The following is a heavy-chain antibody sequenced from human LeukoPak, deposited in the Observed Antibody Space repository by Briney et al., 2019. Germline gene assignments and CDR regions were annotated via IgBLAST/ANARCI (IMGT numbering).Heavy chain of an antibody. CDR1: GGSISSYY. CDR3: ARESCSSTSCYTRAAFDI. D-gene: IGHD2-2*02. J-gene: IGHJ3*02. Sequence: SQTLSLTCTVSGGSISSYYWSWIRQPPGKGLEWIGYIYYSGSTNYNPSLKSRVTISVDTSKNQFSLKLSSVTAADTAVYYCARESCSSTSCYTRAAFDIWGQGTMVTVSS. CDR2: IYYSGST. V-gene: IGHV4-59*01.